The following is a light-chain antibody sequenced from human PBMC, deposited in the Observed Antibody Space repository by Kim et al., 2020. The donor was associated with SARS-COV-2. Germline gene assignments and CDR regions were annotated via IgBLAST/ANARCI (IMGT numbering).Light chain of an antibody. CDR1: QSVSSN. J-gene: IGKJ4*01. Sequence: VSPGERATLSCRASQSVSSNLAWYQQKPGQAPRLLIYGASTRATGIPARFNASGSGTEFTLTISSLQSEDFAVYFCQQYNNWPLTFGGGTKV. CDR2: GAS. V-gene: IGKV3-15*01. CDR3: QQYNNWPLT.